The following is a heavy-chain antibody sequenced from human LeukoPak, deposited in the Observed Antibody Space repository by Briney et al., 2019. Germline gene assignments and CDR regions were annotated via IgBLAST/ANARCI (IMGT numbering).Heavy chain of an antibody. CDR1: GFTFSSYA. CDR2: ISGSGGST. CDR3: AKTPLPYSSSWYNYYYGMDV. J-gene: IGHJ6*02. Sequence: GGSLRLSCAASGFTFSSYAMSWVRQAPGKGLEWVLAISGSGGSTYYADSVKGRFTISRDNSKNTLYLQMNSLRAEDTAVYCCAKTPLPYSSSWYNYYYGMDVWGQGTTVTVSS. V-gene: IGHV3-23*01. D-gene: IGHD6-13*01.